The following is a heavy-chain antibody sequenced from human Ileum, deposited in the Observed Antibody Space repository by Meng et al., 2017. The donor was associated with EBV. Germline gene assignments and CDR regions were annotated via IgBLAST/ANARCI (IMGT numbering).Heavy chain of an antibody. D-gene: IGHD2-15*01. CDR2: ISTNTGNP. CDR3: ARSWGGGSSKE. CDR1: GYTLTNYA. V-gene: IGHV7-4-1*02. Sequence: QVQMVQSGSELKEPGASVKVSCKASGYTLTNYALNWVRQAPGQGLEWMGWISTNTGNPTYAPGFTGRFVLSLDTSVSTAYLQISSLKAEDTAVYYCARSWGGGSSKEWGQGTLVTVSS. J-gene: IGHJ4*02.